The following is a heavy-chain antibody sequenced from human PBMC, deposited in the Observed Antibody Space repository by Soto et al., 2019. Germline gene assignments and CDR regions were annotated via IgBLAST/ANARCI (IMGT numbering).Heavy chain of an antibody. CDR3: AKPAYSGTYYTSLVDS. CDR1: GFTFSDYG. V-gene: IGHV3-30*18. Sequence: QVQLVESGGGVVQPGRSLRLSCAASGFTFSDYGIHWVRQAPGKGLEWVAVISYVGINTYYADSVKGRFTISRDNSKDTLYLHMNSLRAEDTAVYYCAKPAYSGTYYTSLVDSWGQGTLVTVSS. CDR2: ISYVGINT. D-gene: IGHD1-26*01. J-gene: IGHJ4*02.